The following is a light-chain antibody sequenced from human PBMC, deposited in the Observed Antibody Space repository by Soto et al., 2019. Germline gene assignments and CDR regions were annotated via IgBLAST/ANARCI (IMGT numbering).Light chain of an antibody. V-gene: IGLV2-14*01. J-gene: IGLJ2*01. CDR2: EVS. CDR3: SSYTSSVTLV. Sequence: QSALTQPASVSGSPGQSITISCTGTSSVVGGYNFVSWYQQHPGKAPKLMIYEVSNRPSGVSYRFSGSKSGNTASLTISGLQAEDEADYYCSSYTSSVTLVFGGGTKLTVL. CDR1: SSVVGGYNF.